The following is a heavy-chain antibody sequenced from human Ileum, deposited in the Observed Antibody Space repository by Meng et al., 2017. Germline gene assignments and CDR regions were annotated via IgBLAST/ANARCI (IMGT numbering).Heavy chain of an antibody. D-gene: IGHD5-12*01. CDR2: IRPDGSTT. CDR1: GVAFSRQW. V-gene: IGHV3-74*01. Sequence: EVQLVVSRGCSVHPGGSRRHSLAALGVAFSRQWMHWVSQAPGKGLEWVSRIRPDGSTTAFADSVEGRFTISRDNAKNTLYLQLNSLRGEDTAVYYCTRDFDSGYGLWGQGTLVTVSS. J-gene: IGHJ4*02. CDR3: TRDFDSGYGL.